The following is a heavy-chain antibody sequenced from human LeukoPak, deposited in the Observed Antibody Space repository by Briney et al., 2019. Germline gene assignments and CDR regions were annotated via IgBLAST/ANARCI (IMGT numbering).Heavy chain of an antibody. CDR3: TTAQVGFTVWFDP. D-gene: IGHD1-26*01. J-gene: IGHJ5*02. CDR2: IKSKTDGGTT. V-gene: IGHV3-15*01. Sequence: GGSLRLSCAASGFTFSNAWMSWVRQAPGKGLEWVGRIKSKTDGGTTDYAAPVKGRFTISRDDSKNTLYLQMNSLKTEDTGVYYCTTAQVGFTVWFDPWGQGTLVTVSS. CDR1: GFTFSNAW.